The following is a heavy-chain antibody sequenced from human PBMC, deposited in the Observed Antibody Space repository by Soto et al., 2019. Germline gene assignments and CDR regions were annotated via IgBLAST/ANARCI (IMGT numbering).Heavy chain of an antibody. CDR3: ARSPPENYGDYAY. Sequence: SETLSLTCTVSGGSISSGDYYWSWIRQPPGKGLEWIGYIYYSGSTNYNPSLKSRVTISVDTSKNQFSLKLSSVTAADTAVYYCARSPPENYGDYAYWGQGTLVTVSS. CDR1: GGSISSGDYY. CDR2: IYYSGST. D-gene: IGHD4-17*01. V-gene: IGHV4-61*08. J-gene: IGHJ4*02.